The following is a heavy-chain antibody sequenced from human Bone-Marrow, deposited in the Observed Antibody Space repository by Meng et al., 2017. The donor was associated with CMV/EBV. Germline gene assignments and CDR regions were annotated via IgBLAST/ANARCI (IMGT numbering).Heavy chain of an antibody. D-gene: IGHD4-23*01. CDR1: GFTFSSYE. CDR3: ATVVTLLSY. J-gene: IGHJ4*02. V-gene: IGHV3-48*03. Sequence: GGSLRLSCAASGFTFSSYEMNWVRQAPGKGLEWDSYISSSGSTIYYADSVKGRFTISRDNAKNSLYLQMNSLRAEDTAVYYCATVVTLLSYWGQGTLVTVSS. CDR2: ISSSGSTI.